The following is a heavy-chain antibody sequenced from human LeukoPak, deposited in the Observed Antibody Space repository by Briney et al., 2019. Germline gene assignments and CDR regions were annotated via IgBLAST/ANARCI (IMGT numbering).Heavy chain of an antibody. Sequence: PGESLKISCKGSGYSFTNYWIGWVRLMPGKGLEWLGIIYPAYSESKYSPSFQGQVAISADQAISTAYLQWSSLKASDTAMYYCARLDNSYGSDPFDVWGQGTMVTVSS. CDR1: GYSFTNYW. CDR2: IYPAYSES. D-gene: IGHD5-18*01. V-gene: IGHV5-51*01. CDR3: ARLDNSYGSDPFDV. J-gene: IGHJ3*01.